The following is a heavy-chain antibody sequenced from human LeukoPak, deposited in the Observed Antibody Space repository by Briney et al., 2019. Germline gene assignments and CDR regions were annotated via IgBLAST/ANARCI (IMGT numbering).Heavy chain of an antibody. V-gene: IGHV3-48*03. Sequence: PGGSLRLSCAASGFTFRSYEMNWVRQAPGRGLEWVPYISSSGTTIYYADSVKGRFTVSRDNAKNSLYLQMNSLRAEDTAIYYCARKGSGWPDYWGQGTLVTVSS. J-gene: IGHJ4*02. D-gene: IGHD6-19*01. CDR1: GFTFRSYE. CDR2: ISSSGTTI. CDR3: ARKGSGWPDY.